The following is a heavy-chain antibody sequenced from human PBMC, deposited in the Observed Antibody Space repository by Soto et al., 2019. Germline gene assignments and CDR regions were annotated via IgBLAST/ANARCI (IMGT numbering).Heavy chain of an antibody. CDR2: IKQDGSEK. J-gene: IGHJ4*02. Sequence: GGSLRLSCAASGFTFSSYWMSWVRQAPGKGLEWVANIKQDGSEKYYVDSVKGRFTISRDNAKNSLYLQMNSLRAEDTAVYYCARVQYYGSGSYRENIHFDYWGQGTLVTVSS. V-gene: IGHV3-7*01. CDR1: GFTFSSYW. CDR3: ARVQYYGSGSYRENIHFDY. D-gene: IGHD3-10*01.